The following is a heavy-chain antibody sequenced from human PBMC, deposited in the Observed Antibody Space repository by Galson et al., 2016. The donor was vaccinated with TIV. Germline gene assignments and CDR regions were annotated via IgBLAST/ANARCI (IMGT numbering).Heavy chain of an antibody. D-gene: IGHD2-21*01. J-gene: IGHJ6*02. V-gene: IGHV3-66*03. CDR1: GFSVSDNY. CDR2: FSNSDYT. CDR3: ARERRHGVDNCYVSYYFGMDG. Sequence: SLRLSCAASGFSVSDNYINWVRQAPGKGLEWVSIFSNSDYTNYADSVKGRFTISRDNSKNTVYLHMSRLRAEDTAVYYCARERRHGVDNCYVSYYFGMDGWGQGSTVTVSS.